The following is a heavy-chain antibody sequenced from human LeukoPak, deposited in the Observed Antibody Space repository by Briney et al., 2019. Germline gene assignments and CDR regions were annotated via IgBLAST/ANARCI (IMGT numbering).Heavy chain of an antibody. V-gene: IGHV3-7*04. D-gene: IGHD3-10*01. Sequence: GGSLRLSCEASGFTLSIYWMSWVRQAPGKGLEWVANINQDGSEKYYVDSVKGRFTISRDNAKKSLYLQMNSLRAEDTAVYYCARTITMVRGVITYFDYWGQGTLVTVSS. CDR3: ARTITMVRGVITYFDY. CDR1: GFTLSIYW. CDR2: INQDGSEK. J-gene: IGHJ4*02.